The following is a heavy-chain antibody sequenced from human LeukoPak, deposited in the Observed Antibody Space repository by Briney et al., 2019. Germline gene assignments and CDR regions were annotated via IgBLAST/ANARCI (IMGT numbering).Heavy chain of an antibody. CDR3: AKSMEYYYDSSAWDAFDI. J-gene: IGHJ3*02. Sequence: QPGRSLRLSCAASGFTFSSYGMHWVRQAPGKGLEWVAVISYDGGNKYYADSVKGRFTISRDNSKNTLYLQMNSLRAEDTAVYYCAKSMEYYYDSSAWDAFDIWGQGTMVTVSS. V-gene: IGHV3-30*18. D-gene: IGHD3-22*01. CDR1: GFTFSSYG. CDR2: ISYDGGNK.